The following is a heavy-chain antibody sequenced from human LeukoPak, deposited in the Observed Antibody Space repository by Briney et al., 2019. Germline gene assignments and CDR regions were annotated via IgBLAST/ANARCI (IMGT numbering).Heavy chain of an antibody. D-gene: IGHD4-17*01. V-gene: IGHV1-18*01. CDR3: AREARSVTTVVTGMDV. CDR1: GYTFTSYG. J-gene: IGHJ6*02. CDR2: ISAYNGNT. Sequence: ASVKVFCKASGYTFTSYGISWVRQAPGQGLEWMGWISAYNGNTNYAQKLQGRVTMTTDTSTSTAYMELRSLRSDDTAVYYCAREARSVTTVVTGMDVWGQGTTVTVSS.